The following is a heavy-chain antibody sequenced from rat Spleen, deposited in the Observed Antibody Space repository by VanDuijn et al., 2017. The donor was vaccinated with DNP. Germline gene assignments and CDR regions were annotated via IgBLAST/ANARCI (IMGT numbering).Heavy chain of an antibody. CDR1: GFSITNNFK. CDR3: ARLRLEWEVRAMDA. Sequence: EVLLQESGPGLVKPSQSLSLTCSVTGFSITNNFKWTWIRKFPGSEMEWMGHISYGGSTRYNPSLKSRISITRDTSKNQFFLQLNSLTTEDTATYYCARLRLEWEVRAMDAWGQGTSVTVSS. V-gene: IGHV3-1*01. D-gene: IGHD1-1*01. CDR2: ISYGGST. J-gene: IGHJ4*01.